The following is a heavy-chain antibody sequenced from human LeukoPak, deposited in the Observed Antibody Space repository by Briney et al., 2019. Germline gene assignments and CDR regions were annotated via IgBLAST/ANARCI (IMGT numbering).Heavy chain of an antibody. J-gene: IGHJ4*02. CDR2: IYTSGST. D-gene: IGHD6-13*01. CDR1: GGSISSYY. Sequence: PSETLSLTCTVSGGSISSYYWSWLRQPAGKGLEWIGRIYTSGSTNYNPSLKSRVTMSVDTSQNQFSLKLSSVTAADTDVYYCARGEQQLARDFDYWGQGTLVTVSS. CDR3: ARGEQQLARDFDY. V-gene: IGHV4-4*07.